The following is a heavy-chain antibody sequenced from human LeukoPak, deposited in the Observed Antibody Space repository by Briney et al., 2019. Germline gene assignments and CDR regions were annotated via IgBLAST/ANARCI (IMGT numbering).Heavy chain of an antibody. CDR2: INPNSGGT. J-gene: IGHJ5*02. CDR3: ARDLAGYKIKNWFDP. V-gene: IGHV1-2*02. D-gene: IGHD5-24*01. CDR1: GYTFTGYL. Sequence: ASVKVSCKASGYTFTGYLIHWVRQAPGQGLEWMGWINPNSGGTSYLQSFQGRVTMTRDTSISTAYMEVSRLRSDDTAVYYCARDLAGYKIKNWFDPWGQGTLVTVSS.